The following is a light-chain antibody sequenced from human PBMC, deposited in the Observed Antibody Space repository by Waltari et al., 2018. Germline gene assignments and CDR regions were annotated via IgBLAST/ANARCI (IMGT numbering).Light chain of an antibody. CDR3: ATWDDRLTAV. CDR1: NSNVGANS. Sequence: QSILTQPPSASGTPGRTVPISCSGSNSNVGANSLCWYQQLPGTAPKLLIFGNNPRPSGVPDRFSGSKSGTSASLAIRGLRSEDEADYYCATWDDRLTAVFGGGTKLTVL. V-gene: IGLV1-47*01. J-gene: IGLJ2*01. CDR2: GNN.